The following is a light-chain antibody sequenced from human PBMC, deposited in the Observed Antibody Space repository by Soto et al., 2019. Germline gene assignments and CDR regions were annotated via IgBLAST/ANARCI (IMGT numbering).Light chain of an antibody. CDR1: QSVSIH. J-gene: IGKJ4*01. Sequence: ETVMTQSPGTLSVSLGERATLSCRASQSVSIHLAWYQQKPGQAPRLLIYDTSTRATGIPARFSGSGSGTEFTLTISSLQPDDFATYYCQQYNSYLLTFGGGTKVDI. CDR3: QQYNSYLLT. V-gene: IGKV3-15*01. CDR2: DTS.